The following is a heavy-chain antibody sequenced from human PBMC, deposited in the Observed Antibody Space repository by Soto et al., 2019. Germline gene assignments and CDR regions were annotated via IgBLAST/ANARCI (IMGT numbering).Heavy chain of an antibody. D-gene: IGHD6-13*01. J-gene: IGHJ1*01. V-gene: IGHV1-3*01. CDR1: GFTFTTYA. CDR3: ARGIGPGGTDWIYFHH. CDR2: INAGNGNT. Sequence: ASVKVSCKASGFTFTTYAMHWVRQAPGQRLEWMGWINAGNGNTKYSQKLQGRVSITRDTSASTAYMELSSLTSEDTAVYYCARGIGPGGTDWIYFHHWGQGTRVTVSS.